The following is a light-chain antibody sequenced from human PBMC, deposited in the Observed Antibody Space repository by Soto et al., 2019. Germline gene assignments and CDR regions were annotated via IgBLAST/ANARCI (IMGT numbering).Light chain of an antibody. J-gene: IGKJ1*01. CDR3: QQYGSSPPWT. Sequence: EIIWTRCPGTPSLSPGERATLSCRASQSVSSNYLAWYQQKPGQAPRLLIYNASSRATGIPDRFSGSGSGTDFTLTISRLEPEDFAVHYCQQYGSSPPWTFGQGTKVDIK. CDR2: NAS. V-gene: IGKV3-20*01. CDR1: QSVSSNY.